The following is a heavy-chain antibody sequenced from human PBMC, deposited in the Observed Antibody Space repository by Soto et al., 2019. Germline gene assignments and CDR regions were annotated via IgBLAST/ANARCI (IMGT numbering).Heavy chain of an antibody. J-gene: IGHJ4*02. CDR2: ISGSGGST. CDR1: GFTFSSYA. CDR3: AKDRNPAAVADCFDY. V-gene: IGHV3-23*01. D-gene: IGHD6-19*01. Sequence: GGSLRLSCAASGFTFSSYAMSWVRQAPGKGLEWVSAISGSGGSTYYADSVKGRFTISRDNSKNTLYLQMNSLRAEDTAVYYCAKDRNPAAVADCFDYWGQGTLVTSPQ.